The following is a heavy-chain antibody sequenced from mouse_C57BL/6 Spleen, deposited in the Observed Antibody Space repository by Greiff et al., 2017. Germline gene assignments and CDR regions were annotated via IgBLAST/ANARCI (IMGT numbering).Heavy chain of an antibody. Sequence: EVQLVESEGGLVQPGSSMKLSCTASGFTFSDYYMAWVRQVPEKGLEWVANINYDGSSTYYLDSLKNRFIISRDNAKNILCLQMSSLKSEDTATYYCERALITAVVADWYFDVWGTGTTVTVSS. CDR3: ERALITAVVADWYFDV. CDR1: GFTFSDYY. D-gene: IGHD1-1*01. V-gene: IGHV5-16*01. CDR2: INYDGSST. J-gene: IGHJ1*03.